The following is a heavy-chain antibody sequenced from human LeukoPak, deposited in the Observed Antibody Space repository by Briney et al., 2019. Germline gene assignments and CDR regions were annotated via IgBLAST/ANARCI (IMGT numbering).Heavy chain of an antibody. J-gene: IGHJ6*03. V-gene: IGHV1-69*13. CDR1: GGTFSSYA. D-gene: IGHD3-3*02. CDR2: IIPIFGTA. CDR3: ARKQPFRDYYYYYMDV. Sequence: SVKVSCKASGGTFSSYAISWVRQAPGQGLEWLGGIIPIFGTANYAQKFQGRVTITADESTSTAYMELSSLRSEDTAVYYCARKQPFRDYYYYYMDVWGKGTTVTVSS.